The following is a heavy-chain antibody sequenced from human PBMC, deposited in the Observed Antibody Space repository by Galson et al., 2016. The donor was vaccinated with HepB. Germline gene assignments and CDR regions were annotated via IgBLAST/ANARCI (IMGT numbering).Heavy chain of an antibody. Sequence: SLRLSCATSGFDFSSFSMNWVRQAPGKGLEWVSSISSSSGFIYYADSVQGRFTISRDNAKNSLYLRMDSLRAEDTAVYFCARQFRDFGDYLDFWGQGTLVTVSS. D-gene: IGHD4-17*01. CDR1: GFDFSSFS. V-gene: IGHV3-21*01. J-gene: IGHJ4*02. CDR2: ISSSSGFI. CDR3: ARQFRDFGDYLDF.